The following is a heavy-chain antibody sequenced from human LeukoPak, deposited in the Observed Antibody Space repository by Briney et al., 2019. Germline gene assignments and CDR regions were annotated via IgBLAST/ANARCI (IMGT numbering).Heavy chain of an antibody. Sequence: PGGSLRLSCAASGFTFSDHHMSWIRQAPGKGLEWVSYISSSGTTILYADSVRGRFTISGDNAQNSLYLQMNSLRAEDTAVYYCARRYSGSRAFDIWGQGTMVTVSS. CDR2: ISSSGTTI. D-gene: IGHD1-26*01. J-gene: IGHJ3*02. V-gene: IGHV3-11*01. CDR3: ARRYSGSRAFDI. CDR1: GFTFSDHH.